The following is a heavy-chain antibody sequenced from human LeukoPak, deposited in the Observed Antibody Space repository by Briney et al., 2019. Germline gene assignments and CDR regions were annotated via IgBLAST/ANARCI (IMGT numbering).Heavy chain of an antibody. CDR2: INHSGST. D-gene: IGHD3-16*02. Sequence: KPSETLSLTCAVYGGSFSGYYWSWTRQPPGKGLEWIGEINHSGSTNYNPSLKSRVTISVDTSKNQFSLKLSSVTAADTAVYYCARGWSDYIWGSYRSQSPLNNWFDPWGQGTLVTVSS. V-gene: IGHV4-34*01. CDR3: ARGWSDYIWGSYRSQSPLNNWFDP. CDR1: GGSFSGYY. J-gene: IGHJ5*02.